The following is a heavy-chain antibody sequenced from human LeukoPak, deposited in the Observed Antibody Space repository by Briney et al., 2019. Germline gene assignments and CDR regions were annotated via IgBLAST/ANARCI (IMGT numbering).Heavy chain of an antibody. CDR1: GIEVSSDG. CDR2: INQDGSEK. J-gene: IGHJ6*04. Sequence: SLRVPCPSTGIEVSSDGIGCGSRAPGNRLEWVANINQDGSEKYYVDSVKGRFTISRDNAKNSLYLQMNSLRAEDTAVYYCARKAYGLDVWGKGTTVTGSS. CDR3: ARKAYGLDV. V-gene: IGHV3-7*03.